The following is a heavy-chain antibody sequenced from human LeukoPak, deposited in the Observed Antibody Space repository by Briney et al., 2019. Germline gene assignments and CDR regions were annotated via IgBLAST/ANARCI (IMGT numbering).Heavy chain of an antibody. D-gene: IGHD3-22*01. Sequence: ASVKVSCKASGYTFTSYGISWVRQAPGQGLEWMGWISAYNGNTNYAQKLQGRVTMTTDTSTSTAYMELRSLRPDDTAVYYCARRGPTYYYDSSGYSNWGQGTLVTVSS. V-gene: IGHV1-18*01. CDR1: GYTFTSYG. CDR3: ARRGPTYYYDSSGYSN. CDR2: ISAYNGNT. J-gene: IGHJ4*02.